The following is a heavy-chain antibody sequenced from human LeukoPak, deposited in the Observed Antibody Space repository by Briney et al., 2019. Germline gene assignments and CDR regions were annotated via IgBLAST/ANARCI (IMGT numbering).Heavy chain of an antibody. V-gene: IGHV3-23*01. CDR1: GFTFSNYS. J-gene: IGHJ4*02. Sequence: GGSLRLSCAASGFTFSNYSMNWVRQAPGKGLEGVSSIDKFGVGTYYADSVRGRFTISRDNSKNTLFLQMNSLRAEDTAVYYCAKDPGGSGWYLNWGQGTLVTVSS. CDR2: IDKFGVGT. D-gene: IGHD6-19*01. CDR3: AKDPGGSGWYLN.